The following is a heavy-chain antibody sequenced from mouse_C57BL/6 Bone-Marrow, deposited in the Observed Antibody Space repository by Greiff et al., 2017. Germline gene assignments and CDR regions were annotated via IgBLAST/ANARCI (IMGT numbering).Heavy chain of an antibody. CDR1: GYSFTDYN. Sequence: LQQSGPELVKPGASVKISCKASGYSFTDYNMNWVKQSNGKSLEWIGVINPNYGTTSYNQKFKGKATLTVDQSSSTSYIQLNRLTSEDSAVYYCARGYDYDYAMDYWGQGTSVTVSS. CDR3: ARGYDYDYAMDY. CDR2: INPNYGTT. J-gene: IGHJ4*01. V-gene: IGHV1-39*01. D-gene: IGHD2-4*01.